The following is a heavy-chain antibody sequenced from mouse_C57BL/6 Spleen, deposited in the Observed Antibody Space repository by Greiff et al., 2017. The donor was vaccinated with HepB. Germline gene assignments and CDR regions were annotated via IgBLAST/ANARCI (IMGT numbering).Heavy chain of an antibody. CDR3: ARQDYGSSYWFAY. CDR2: ISSGGSYT. D-gene: IGHD1-1*01. Sequence: EVQLKESGGDLVKPGGSLKLSCAASGFTFSSYGMSWVRQTPDKRLEWVATISSGGSYTYYPDSVKGRFTISRDNAKNTLYLQMSSLKSEDTAMYYCARQDYGSSYWFAYWGQGTLVTVSA. CDR1: GFTFSSYG. V-gene: IGHV5-6*01. J-gene: IGHJ3*01.